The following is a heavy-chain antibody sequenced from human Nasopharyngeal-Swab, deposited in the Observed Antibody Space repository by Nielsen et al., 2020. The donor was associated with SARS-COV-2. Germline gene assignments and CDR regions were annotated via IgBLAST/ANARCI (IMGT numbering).Heavy chain of an antibody. D-gene: IGHD5-12*01. Sequence: GESLKISCAGSGFSFSSYDMNWVRQAPGKGLEWVAYISSSGNTIYHAGPVEGRFTISRDNAKNSLFLQMNSLRGEDTAVYYCARDGVAHARDYWGQGTKVTVSS. CDR2: ISSSGNTI. CDR1: GFSFSSYD. CDR3: ARDGVAHARDY. V-gene: IGHV3-48*03. J-gene: IGHJ4*02.